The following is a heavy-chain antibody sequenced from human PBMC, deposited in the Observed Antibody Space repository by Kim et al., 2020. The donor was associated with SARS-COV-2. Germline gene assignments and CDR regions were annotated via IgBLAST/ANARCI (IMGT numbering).Heavy chain of an antibody. Sequence: SETLSLTCTVSGGSISSSSYYWGWIRQPPGKGLEWIGSIYYSGSTYYNPSLKSRVTISVDTSKNQFSLKLSSVTAADTAVYYCAREGVWYYDSSGYFDRVGGMEVWGQGTTVTVSS. CDR1: GGSISSSSYY. CDR2: IYYSGST. J-gene: IGHJ6*02. CDR3: AREGVWYYDSSGYFDRVGGMEV. V-gene: IGHV4-39*07. D-gene: IGHD3-22*01.